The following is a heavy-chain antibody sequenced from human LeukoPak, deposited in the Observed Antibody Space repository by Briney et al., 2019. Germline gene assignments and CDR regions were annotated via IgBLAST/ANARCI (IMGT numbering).Heavy chain of an antibody. CDR2: INQDGSEK. D-gene: IGHD6-13*01. J-gene: IGHJ4*02. CDR1: GFTLSTYW. Sequence: PGGSLRLSCAASGFTLSTYWMSLVRQAAGKGLEWVANINQDGSEKYYVDSVKGRFTISRDNAKNSLYLHMNSLRAEDTATYYCARDRVWTVLYWGQGTLVTVSS. V-gene: IGHV3-7*01. CDR3: ARDRVWTVLY.